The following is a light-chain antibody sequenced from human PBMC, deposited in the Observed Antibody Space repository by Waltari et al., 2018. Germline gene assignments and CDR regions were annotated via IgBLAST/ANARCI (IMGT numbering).Light chain of an antibody. J-gene: IGLJ3*02. Sequence: SALTQPRSVSGSPGQSVTISCSGTTSDVGGYKYVSWYQHHTGKSPKLMIFDVTQRPSGVPDRFSGSKSANTASLTISGLQAEDEADYYCCSFAGTYTWVFGGGTKVTVL. CDR2: DVT. CDR3: CSFAGTYTWV. CDR1: TSDVGGYKY. V-gene: IGLV2-11*01.